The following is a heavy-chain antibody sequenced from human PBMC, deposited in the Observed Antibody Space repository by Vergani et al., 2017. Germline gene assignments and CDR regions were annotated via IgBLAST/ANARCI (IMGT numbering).Heavy chain of an antibody. CDR3: AKDILGYSGSYLFAFDI. J-gene: IGHJ3*02. Sequence: EVQLVESGGGLVQPGRSLRLSCAASGFTFDDYAMHWVRQAPGKGLEWVSGISWNSGSIGYADSVKGRFTISRDNAKNSLYLQMNSLRAEDTALYYCAKDILGYSGSYLFAFDIWGQGTMVTVSS. CDR1: GFTFDDYA. CDR2: ISWNSGSI. D-gene: IGHD1-26*01. V-gene: IGHV3-9*01.